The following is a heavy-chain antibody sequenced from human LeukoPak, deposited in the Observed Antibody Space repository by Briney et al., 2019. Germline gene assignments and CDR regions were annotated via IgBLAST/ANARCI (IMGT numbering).Heavy chain of an antibody. CDR1: GGSISSSSYY. D-gene: IGHD2-2*01. J-gene: IGHJ6*03. CDR2: IYYSGST. V-gene: IGHV4-61*05. CDR3: AGSTSRRGGYYYYYYMDV. Sequence: SETLSLTCTVSGGSISSSSYYWGWIRQPPGKGLEWIGYIYYSGSTNYNPSLKSRVTISVDTSKNQFSLKLSSVTAADTAVYYCAGSTSRRGGYYYYYYMDVWGKGTTVTVSS.